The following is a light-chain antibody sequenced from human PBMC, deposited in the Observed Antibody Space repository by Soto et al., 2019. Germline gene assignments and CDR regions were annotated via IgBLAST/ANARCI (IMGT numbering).Light chain of an antibody. J-gene: IGKJ1*01. Sequence: EIVLTQSPATLSLSPGERVSLSCRASQSVNTYFAWYQQKPGQDPRLLIYDASSRATGIPARFSGSGSGTGFTLTISSLEPEDFAIYYCQQRSSWPLTFGHGTRVEI. CDR1: QSVNTY. V-gene: IGKV3-11*01. CDR2: DAS. CDR3: QQRSSWPLT.